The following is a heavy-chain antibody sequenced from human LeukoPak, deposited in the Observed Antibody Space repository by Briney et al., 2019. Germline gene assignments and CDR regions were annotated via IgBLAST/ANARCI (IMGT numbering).Heavy chain of an antibody. CDR1: GGTFSSYA. J-gene: IGHJ3*02. Sequence: ASVKVCCKASGGTFSSYAISWVRQAPGQGLEWMGRIIPILGIANYAQKFQGRVTITADKSTSTAYMELSSLRSEDTAVYYCAVEGGYSYASDAFDIWGQGTMVTVSS. CDR3: AVEGGYSYASDAFDI. D-gene: IGHD5-18*01. CDR2: IIPILGIA. V-gene: IGHV1-69*04.